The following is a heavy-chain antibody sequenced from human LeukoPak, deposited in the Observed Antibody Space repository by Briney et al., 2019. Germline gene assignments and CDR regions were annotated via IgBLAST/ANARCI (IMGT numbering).Heavy chain of an antibody. J-gene: IGHJ6*03. V-gene: IGHV4-59*01. CDR1: GGSISSSY. Sequence: PSETLSLTCTVSGGSISSSYWSWIRQPSGKGLEWIGYIYYSGSPNYNPSLRSRVTISVDTSKNQFSLKLSSVTAADTAVYYCAREREWIQLPAMRSYYYMDVWGKGTTVTVSS. CDR3: AREREWIQLPAMRSYYYMDV. D-gene: IGHD5-18*01. CDR2: IYYSGSP.